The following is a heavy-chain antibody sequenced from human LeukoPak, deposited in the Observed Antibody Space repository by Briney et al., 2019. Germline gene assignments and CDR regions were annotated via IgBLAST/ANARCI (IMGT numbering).Heavy chain of an antibody. J-gene: IGHJ6*03. D-gene: IGHD2-2*01. CDR3: AREKEGYCSRTSCYLDYYYYYMDV. Sequence: GGSLRLSCAASGFTLITYSMNWVRQAPGKGLEWVSYISSSSDTIYYADSVKGRFTISRDNAKNSLYLQMNSLRAEDTAVYYCAREKEGYCSRTSCYLDYYYYYMDVWGKGTTVTISS. V-gene: IGHV3-48*01. CDR2: ISSSSDTI. CDR1: GFTLITYS.